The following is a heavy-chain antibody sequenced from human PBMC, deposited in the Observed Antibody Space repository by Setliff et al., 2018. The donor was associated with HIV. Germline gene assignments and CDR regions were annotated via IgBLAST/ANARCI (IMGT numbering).Heavy chain of an antibody. Sequence: WGSLRLSCAASGFTLSDHWMHWVRQVPGKGLVWVSRTNNDGSTTNYADFVKGRFTMSRDSAKNTLYLQMNSLRVEDTAVYYCVKWNYPNSWGQGTLVTVSS. J-gene: IGHJ4*02. CDR3: VKWNYPNS. V-gene: IGHV3-74*01. CDR1: GFTLSDHW. D-gene: IGHD1-7*01. CDR2: TNNDGSTT.